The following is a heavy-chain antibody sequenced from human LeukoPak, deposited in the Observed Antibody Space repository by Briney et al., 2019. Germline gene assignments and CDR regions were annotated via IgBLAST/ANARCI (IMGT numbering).Heavy chain of an antibody. J-gene: IGHJ4*02. CDR1: GGSISSYY. V-gene: IGHV4-59*06. Sequence: SETLSLTCTVSGGSISSYYWSWIRQHPGKGLEWIGYIYYSGSTYYNPSLKSRVTISVDTSKNQFSLKLSSVTAADTAVYYCARTMVRGVIALYYFDYWGQGTLVTVSS. CDR3: ARTMVRGVIALYYFDY. D-gene: IGHD3-10*01. CDR2: IYYSGST.